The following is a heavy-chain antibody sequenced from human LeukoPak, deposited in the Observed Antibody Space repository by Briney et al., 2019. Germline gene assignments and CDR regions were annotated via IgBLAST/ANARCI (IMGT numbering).Heavy chain of an antibody. V-gene: IGHV3-30*18. CDR3: AKDRIVGATFPDY. CDR1: GFTFSSYE. J-gene: IGHJ4*02. D-gene: IGHD1-26*01. Sequence: PGGSLRLSCAASGFTFSSYEMNWVRQAPGKGLEWVAVISYDGSNKYYADSVKGRFTISRDNSKNTLYLQMNSLRAEDTAVYYCAKDRIVGATFPDYWGQGTLVTVSS. CDR2: ISYDGSNK.